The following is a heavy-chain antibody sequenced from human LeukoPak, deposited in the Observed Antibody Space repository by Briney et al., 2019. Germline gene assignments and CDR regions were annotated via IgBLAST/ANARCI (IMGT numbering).Heavy chain of an antibody. V-gene: IGHV3-64*01. CDR2: ISSNGGST. J-gene: IGHJ3*02. D-gene: IGHD6-6*01. CDR3: ARPRSSSPVDAFDI. CDR1: GFTFSSYA. Sequence: GGSLRLSCAVSGFTFSSYAMHWVRQAPGKGLEYVSAISSNGGSTYYANSVKGRFTISRDNSKNTLYLQMGSLRAEDMAVYYCARPRSSSPVDAFDIWGQGTMVTVSS.